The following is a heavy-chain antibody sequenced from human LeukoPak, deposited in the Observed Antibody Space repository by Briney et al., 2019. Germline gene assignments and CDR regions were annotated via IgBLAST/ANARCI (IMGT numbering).Heavy chain of an antibody. CDR3: ARDGDSGYPAPFDI. V-gene: IGHV3-48*03. D-gene: IGHD5-12*01. J-gene: IGHJ3*02. Sequence: GGSLRLSCAVSGFTFSAYDMAWVRQAPGKGLEWVAYISRSGGNIYYADSVKGRFTISRDNAKNSLYLQMNSLRAEDTAVYYCARDGDSGYPAPFDIWGQGTMVTVCS. CDR2: ISRSGGNI. CDR1: GFTFSAYD.